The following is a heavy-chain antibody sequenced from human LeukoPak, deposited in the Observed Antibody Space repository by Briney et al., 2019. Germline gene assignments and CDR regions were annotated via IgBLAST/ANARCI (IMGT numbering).Heavy chain of an antibody. CDR1: GFTVSSNY. V-gene: IGHV3-53*01. Sequence: PGGSLRLSCAASGFTVSSNYMSWVRQAPGKGLEWVSVIYSGGSTYYADSVKGRFTISRDNSKNTLYLQMNSLRAEDTAVYYCARDPGLYGMDVWGQGTTLTVSS. CDR2: IYSGGST. CDR3: ARDPGLYGMDV. D-gene: IGHD1-14*01. J-gene: IGHJ6*02.